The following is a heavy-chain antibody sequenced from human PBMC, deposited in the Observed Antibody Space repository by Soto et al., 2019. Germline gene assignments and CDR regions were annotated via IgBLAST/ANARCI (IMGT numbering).Heavy chain of an antibody. CDR2: IYYSGST. Sequence: SETLSLTCTVSGGSISSGGYYWSWIRQHPGKGLEWIGYIYYSGSTYYNPSLKSRVTISVDTSNNQFSLKLSSVTAAVTAVYYCARDRRWYDPGDFDDWGQVIQVTV. CDR1: GGSISSGGYY. D-gene: IGHD2-15*01. J-gene: IGHJ4*02. V-gene: IGHV4-31*03. CDR3: ARDRRWYDPGDFDD.